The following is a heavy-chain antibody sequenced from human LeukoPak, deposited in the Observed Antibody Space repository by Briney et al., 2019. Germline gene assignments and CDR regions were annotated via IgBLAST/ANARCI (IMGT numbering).Heavy chain of an antibody. Sequence: SVKGRFTISRDNSKNTLFLQMNSLRAEDTALYYCAKGTTMIVGDYFDYWGQGTLVTVSS. J-gene: IGHJ4*02. D-gene: IGHD3-22*01. CDR3: AKGTTMIVGDYFDY. V-gene: IGHV3-23*01.